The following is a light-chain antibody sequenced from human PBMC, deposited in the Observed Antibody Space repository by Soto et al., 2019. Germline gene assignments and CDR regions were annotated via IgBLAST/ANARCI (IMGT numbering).Light chain of an antibody. CDR1: SGSIASNY. CDR2: EGN. Sequence: NFMLTQPHSVSESPGKTVTISCTRSSGSIASNYVQWYQQRPGSAPTTVIYEGNQRPSGIPDRFSGSIDSSSNSASLTISGLKTEDEADYYCRSYDNTNQGVVFGGGTKLTVL. V-gene: IGLV6-57*04. J-gene: IGLJ2*01. CDR3: RSYDNTNQGVV.